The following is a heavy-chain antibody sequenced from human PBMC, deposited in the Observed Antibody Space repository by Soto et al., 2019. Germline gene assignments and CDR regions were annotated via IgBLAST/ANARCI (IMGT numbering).Heavy chain of an antibody. Sequence: ETLSLTCSGHGASFSGYYWSWIRQPPGKGLEWIGEINHSGSTNYNPSLKSRVTISVDTSKSQFSLKLSSVTDADTAVYYCARSHYDFWSGYQKAYFDYWGQGTLVTVYS. CDR1: GASFSGYY. CDR3: ARSHYDFWSGYQKAYFDY. V-gene: IGHV4-34*01. D-gene: IGHD3-3*01. CDR2: INHSGST. J-gene: IGHJ4*02.